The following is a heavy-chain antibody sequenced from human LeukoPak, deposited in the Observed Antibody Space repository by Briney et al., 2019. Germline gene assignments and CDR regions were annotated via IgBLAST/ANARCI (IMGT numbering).Heavy chain of an antibody. CDR1: GGSISSYY. D-gene: IGHD1-1*01. V-gene: IGHV4-59*01. CDR2: IYYSGST. CDR3: AREGGRDTTDY. J-gene: IGHJ4*02. Sequence: SETLSLTCTVSGGSISSYYWSWIRQPPGKGLEWIGYIYYSGSTNYNPSLKSRVTISVDTSKNQFSLKLSSVTAADTAVYYCAREGGRDTTDYWGQGTLVTVSS.